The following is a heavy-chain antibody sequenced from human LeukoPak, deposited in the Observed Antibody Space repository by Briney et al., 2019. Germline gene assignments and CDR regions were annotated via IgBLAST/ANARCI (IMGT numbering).Heavy chain of an antibody. J-gene: IGHJ3*02. CDR3: ARRDMTAVTAYAFDI. V-gene: IGHV4-39*01. CDR1: GGSISSRSYY. CDR2: IYYSGST. D-gene: IGHD4-11*01. Sequence: SETLSLTCTVSGGSISSRSYYWGWIRQPPGKGLEWIGSIYYSGSTYYNPSLSSRVTISLDTSKNQFSLELRSVTAADTAVYYCARRDMTAVTAYAFDIWGQGTMVTVSS.